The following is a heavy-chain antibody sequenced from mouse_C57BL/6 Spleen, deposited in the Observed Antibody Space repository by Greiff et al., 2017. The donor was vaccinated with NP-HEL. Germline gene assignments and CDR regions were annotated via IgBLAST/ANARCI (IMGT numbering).Heavy chain of an antibody. D-gene: IGHD2-4*01. CDR2: INPSNGGT. J-gene: IGHJ3*01. V-gene: IGHV1-53*01. Sequence: QVQLQQPGTELVKPGASVKPSCKASGYTFTSYWMHWVKQRPGQGLEWIGNINPSNGGTNYNEKFKSKATLTVDKSSSTAYMQLSSLTSEDSAVYYCARSPYDYDETAFAYWGQGTLVTVSA. CDR3: ARSPYDYDETAFAY. CDR1: GYTFTSYW.